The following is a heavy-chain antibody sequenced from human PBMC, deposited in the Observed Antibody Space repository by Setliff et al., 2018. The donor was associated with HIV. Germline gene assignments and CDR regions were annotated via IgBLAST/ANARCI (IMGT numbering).Heavy chain of an antibody. CDR3: ARDLNDRWLQQYWFFDL. D-gene: IGHD5-12*01. CDR1: GGSLNNYA. V-gene: IGHV1-69*05. Sequence: SVKVSCKASGGSLNNYAISWVRQAPGQGIEWMGGIIPIFGTTTYAQKFQDRVTITTDESTTAFYMELSSLRSEDTALYFCARDLNDRWLQQYWFFDLWGRGTQVTVSS. J-gene: IGHJ2*01. CDR2: IIPIFGTT.